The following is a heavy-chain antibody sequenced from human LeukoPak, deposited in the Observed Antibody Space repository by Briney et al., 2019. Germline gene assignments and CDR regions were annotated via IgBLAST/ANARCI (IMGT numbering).Heavy chain of an antibody. V-gene: IGHV3-53*05. Sequence: GGSLRLSCAASGFTVSSNYMSWVRQAPGKGLEWVSLIYSGGSTYYADFVKGRLTISRDNSKNTLFLQMNYLRAEDTAVYYCAKEVGYYYYYMDVWGKGTTVTISS. D-gene: IGHD2-15*01. CDR3: AKEVGYYYYYMDV. CDR2: IYSGGST. CDR1: GFTVSSNY. J-gene: IGHJ6*03.